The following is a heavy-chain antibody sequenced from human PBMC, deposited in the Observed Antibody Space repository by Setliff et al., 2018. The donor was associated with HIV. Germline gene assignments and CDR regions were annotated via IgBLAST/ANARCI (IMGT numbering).Heavy chain of an antibody. CDR3: AGPRGEQLYFYGMDV. V-gene: IGHV1-2*04. J-gene: IGHJ6*02. CDR2: INPNSGGT. D-gene: IGHD1-26*01. Sequence: GASVKVSCKASGYTFTGYYMHWVRQAPGQGLEWMGWINPNSGGTNYAQKFQGWVTMTRDTSISTAYMELSRLRSDDTAVYYCAGPRGEQLYFYGMDVWGQGTTVTVSS. CDR1: GYTFTGYY.